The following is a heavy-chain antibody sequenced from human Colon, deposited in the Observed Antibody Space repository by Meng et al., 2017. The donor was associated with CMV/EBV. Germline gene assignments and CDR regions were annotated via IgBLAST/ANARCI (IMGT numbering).Heavy chain of an antibody. Sequence: SETLSLTCAVYGGSFSGYYWSWIRQPPGKGLEWIGEINHSGGTNYNPSLKSRVTISVDTSKNQFSLKLSSVTAADTAVYYCARGRARGPQRLYYYGMDVWGQGTTVTVSS. V-gene: IGHV4-34*01. CDR3: ARGRARGPQRLYYYGMDV. J-gene: IGHJ6*02. CDR2: INHSGGT. CDR1: GGSFSGYY.